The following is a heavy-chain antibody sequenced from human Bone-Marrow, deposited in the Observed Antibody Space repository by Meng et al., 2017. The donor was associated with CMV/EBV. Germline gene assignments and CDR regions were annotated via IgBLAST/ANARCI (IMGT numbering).Heavy chain of an antibody. Sequence: ETLSLTCTVSGGSISSSSYYWGWIRQPPGKGLEWIGSIYYSGSTYYNPSLKSRVTISVDTSKNQFSLKLSSVTAADTAVYYCAREGYKITMVRGALSAGDDYWGQGTLVTVSS. CDR3: AREGYKITMVRGALSAGDDY. CDR1: GGSISSSSYY. V-gene: IGHV4-39*07. J-gene: IGHJ4*02. D-gene: IGHD3-10*01. CDR2: IYYSGST.